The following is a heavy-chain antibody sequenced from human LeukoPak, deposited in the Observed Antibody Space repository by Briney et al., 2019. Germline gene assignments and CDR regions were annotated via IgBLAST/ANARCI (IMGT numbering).Heavy chain of an antibody. J-gene: IGHJ5*02. Sequence: SETLSLTCTVSGGSISSHFWSWIRQPPGKGLEWIGYMFYSGSTNYNPSLKSRVTISVDASKNQFSLKLTSVSAADTAVYYCARDRAPVTMVRGAPGGFDPWGQGTLVTVSS. D-gene: IGHD3-10*01. V-gene: IGHV4-59*11. CDR1: GGSISSHF. CDR2: MFYSGST. CDR3: ARDRAPVTMVRGAPGGFDP.